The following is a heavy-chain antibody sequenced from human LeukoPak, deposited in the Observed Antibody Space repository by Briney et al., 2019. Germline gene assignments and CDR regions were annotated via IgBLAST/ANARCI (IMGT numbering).Heavy chain of an antibody. D-gene: IGHD3-10*01. J-gene: IGHJ4*02. CDR2: VKSKTDGGTT. CDR3: TIPFTMVRGVIPVY. V-gene: IGHV3-15*01. Sequence: KTGGSLRLSCAASGFTFSYAWMSWVRQAPGKGLEWVGCVKSKTDGGTTDYAAPVKGRFTISRDDSKSTLYLQMNSLKTEDTAVYYCTIPFTMVRGVIPVYWGQGTLVTVSS. CDR1: GFTFSYAW.